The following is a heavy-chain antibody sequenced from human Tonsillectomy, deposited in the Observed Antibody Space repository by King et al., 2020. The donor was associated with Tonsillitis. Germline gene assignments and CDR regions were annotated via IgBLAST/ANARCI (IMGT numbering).Heavy chain of an antibody. D-gene: IGHD4-17*01. Sequence: VQLVESGGGVVQPGKSLRLSCPASGFAFSNFGMHWVRQAPGKGLEWVAFISFDGATEYYADSVMGRFTISRDNSNNTVYLQMNSLRAEDTAVYYCAKVYYFYGDSESFHYGGQGTLVIVSS. V-gene: IGHV3-30*18. CDR2: ISFDGATE. CDR1: GFAFSNFG. CDR3: AKVYYFYGDSESFHY. J-gene: IGHJ4*02.